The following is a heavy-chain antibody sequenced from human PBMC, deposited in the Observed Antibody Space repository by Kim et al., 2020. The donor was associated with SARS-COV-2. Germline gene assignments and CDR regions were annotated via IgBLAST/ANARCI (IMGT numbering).Heavy chain of an antibody. CDR3: AKASSRGAYLTFFDY. D-gene: IGHD1-26*01. Sequence: DSVKGRFTISRDDSKNTLHLQMDSLRAEDTAVYYCAKASSRGAYLTFFDYWGPGTLVTVSS. J-gene: IGHJ4*02. V-gene: IGHV3-23*01.